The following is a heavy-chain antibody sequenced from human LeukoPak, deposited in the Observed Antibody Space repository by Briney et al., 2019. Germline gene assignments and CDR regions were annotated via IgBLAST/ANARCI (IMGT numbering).Heavy chain of an antibody. V-gene: IGHV3-11*01. D-gene: IGHD2-2*01. CDR2: ISSSGSTI. Sequence: GGSLRLSCAASGFTFSSYAMSWIRQAPGKGLEWVSYISSSGSTIYYADSVKGRFTISRDNAKNSLYLQMNSLRAEDTAVYYCARGQPAAIPPTFDYWGQGTLVTVSS. CDR1: GFTFSSYA. CDR3: ARGQPAAIPPTFDY. J-gene: IGHJ4*02.